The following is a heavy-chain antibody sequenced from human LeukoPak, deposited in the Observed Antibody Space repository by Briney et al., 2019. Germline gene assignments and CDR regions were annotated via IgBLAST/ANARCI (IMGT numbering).Heavy chain of an antibody. D-gene: IGHD6-13*01. Sequence: ASVKVSCKASGYTFTSYGISWVRQAPGQGLEWMGWISAYNGNTNYAQKLQGRVTMTTDTSTSTAYMELRSLRSDDTAVYYCARDRRLAAAKSGPGTIHWGQGTLVTVS. CDR2: ISAYNGNT. V-gene: IGHV1-18*01. CDR1: GYTFTSYG. J-gene: IGHJ4*02. CDR3: ARDRRLAAAKSGPGTIH.